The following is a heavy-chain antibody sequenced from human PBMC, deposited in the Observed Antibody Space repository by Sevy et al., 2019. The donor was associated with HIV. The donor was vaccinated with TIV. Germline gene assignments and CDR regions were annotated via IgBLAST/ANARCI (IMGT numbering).Heavy chain of an antibody. V-gene: IGHV3-9*01. J-gene: IGHJ4*02. Sequence: GGSLRLSCAASGFTIEDYAMHWVRQAPGKGLEWVSGISWNSASIGYADSVKGRFTISRDNTKNSLYLQMNSLRAEDTALYYCAKDIMGYCSGGSCYSGSFDYWGQRTLVTVSS. CDR2: ISWNSASI. CDR1: GFTIEDYA. CDR3: AKDIMGYCSGGSCYSGSFDY. D-gene: IGHD2-15*01.